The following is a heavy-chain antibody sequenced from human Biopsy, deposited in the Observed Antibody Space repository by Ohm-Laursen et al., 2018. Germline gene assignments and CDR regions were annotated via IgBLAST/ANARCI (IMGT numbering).Heavy chain of an antibody. J-gene: IGHJ4*02. CDR3: ARDALGGGSYRFCY. V-gene: IGHV1-69*01. CDR1: GGTFTNYA. D-gene: IGHD1-26*01. Sequence: SSVKVSCKASGGTFTNYAISWVRQAPGQGLEWMGGIIPIFGTANYAQKFQGRVTITADESTSTAYMELSSLRSDDTAVYYCARDALGGGSYRFCYWGQGSLVTVSS. CDR2: IIPIFGTA.